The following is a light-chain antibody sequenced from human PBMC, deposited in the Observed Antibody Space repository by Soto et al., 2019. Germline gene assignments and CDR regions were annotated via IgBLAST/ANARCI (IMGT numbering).Light chain of an antibody. CDR1: RSSIGSNT. CDR2: NNN. J-gene: IGLJ2*01. V-gene: IGLV1-44*01. Sequence: QSVLTQPPSASGTPGQRVTISCSGSRSSIGSNTVNWYQHLPGTAPTLLIYNNNQRPSGVPDRFSGSKSGTSASLAISGLQSEDEADYYCAEWDDRLYAIIFGGGTKLTVL. CDR3: AEWDDRLYAII.